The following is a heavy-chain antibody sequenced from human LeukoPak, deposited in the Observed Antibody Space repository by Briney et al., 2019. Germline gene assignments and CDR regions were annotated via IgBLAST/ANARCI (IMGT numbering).Heavy chain of an antibody. Sequence: APVKVSCKASVYTFTNFYIHWVRQAPGQGLEWMGWMNPNNGGTSYAREFQDRVTMTRDTSLSTAYMELSSLRSEDTAVYYCARDWGALPRGIPFWFDPWGQGTLVTVSS. CDR2: MNPNNGGT. CDR3: ARDWGALPRGIPFWFDP. D-gene: IGHD3-16*01. V-gene: IGHV1-2*02. J-gene: IGHJ5*02. CDR1: VYTFTNFY.